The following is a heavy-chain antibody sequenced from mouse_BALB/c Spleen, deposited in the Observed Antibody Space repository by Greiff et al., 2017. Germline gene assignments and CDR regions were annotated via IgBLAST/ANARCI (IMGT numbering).Heavy chain of an antibody. Sequence: EVMLVESGGGLVQPGGSLKLSCAASGFTFSSYTMSWVRQTPEKRLEWVAYISNGGGSTYYPDTVKGRFTISRDNAKNTLYLQMSSLKSEDTAMYNRARQPPLYIYYGDYRYFDVCGAGTTLTVSP. CDR3: ARQPPLYIYYGDYRYFDV. V-gene: IGHV5-12-2*01. CDR1: GFTFSSYT. CDR2: ISNGGGST. D-gene: IGHD2-13*01. J-gene: IGHJ1*01.